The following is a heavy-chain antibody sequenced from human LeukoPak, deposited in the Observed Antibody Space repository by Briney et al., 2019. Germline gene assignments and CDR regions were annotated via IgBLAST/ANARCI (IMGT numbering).Heavy chain of an antibody. CDR3: AKRPGIAVAGMFYFDY. CDR1: GFTFGSYA. CDR2: ISGSGGST. V-gene: IGHV3-23*01. Sequence: GGSLRLSCAASGFTFGSYAMSWVRQAPGKGLEWVSAISGSGGSTYYADSVKGRFTISRDNSKNTLYLQMNSLRAEDTAVYYCAKRPGIAVAGMFYFDYWGQGTLVTVSS. D-gene: IGHD6-19*01. J-gene: IGHJ4*02.